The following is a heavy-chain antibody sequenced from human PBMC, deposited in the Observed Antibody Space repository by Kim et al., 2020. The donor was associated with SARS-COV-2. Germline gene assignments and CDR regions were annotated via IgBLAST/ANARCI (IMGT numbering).Heavy chain of an antibody. CDR2: IKQNGSEK. CDR1: GFTFSSYW. D-gene: IGHD5-18*01. V-gene: IGHV3-7*01. J-gene: IGHJ4*02. Sequence: GGSLRLSCAASGFTFSSYWMSWVRQTPGKGLERVANIKQNGSEKYYVDSVKGRFTISRDNAKNSLYLQLNSLRAEDTALYYCARASPSLQLWNYWGRGT. CDR3: ARASPSLQLWNY.